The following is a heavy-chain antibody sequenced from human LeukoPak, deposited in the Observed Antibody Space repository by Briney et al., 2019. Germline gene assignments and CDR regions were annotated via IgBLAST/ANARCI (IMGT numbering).Heavy chain of an antibody. J-gene: IGHJ4*02. D-gene: IGHD3-3*01. Sequence: GGSLRLSCAASGFTFSDFGMNRVRQAPGKGLEWVAFIRYDGRSQHYVDSVEGRSTISRDNSKNTLYLQMNSLRIDDTAVYYCAKDGGVDYWGQGTLVTVSS. CDR2: IRYDGRSQ. V-gene: IGHV3-30*02. CDR1: GFTFSDFG. CDR3: AKDGGVDY.